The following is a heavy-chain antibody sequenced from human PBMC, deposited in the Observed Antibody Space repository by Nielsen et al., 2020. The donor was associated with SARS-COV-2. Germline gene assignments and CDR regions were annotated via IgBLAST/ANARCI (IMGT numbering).Heavy chain of an antibody. CDR3: ARGRGSSGWYEQSLVGDYYYYGMDV. Sequence: WERQAPGHGLEWMGWMNPNSGNTGYAQKFQGRVTMTRNTSISTAYMELSSLRSEDTAVYYCARGRGSSGWYEQSLVGDYYYYGMDVWGQGTTVTVSS. J-gene: IGHJ6*02. CDR2: MNPNSGNT. D-gene: IGHD6-19*01. V-gene: IGHV1-8*01.